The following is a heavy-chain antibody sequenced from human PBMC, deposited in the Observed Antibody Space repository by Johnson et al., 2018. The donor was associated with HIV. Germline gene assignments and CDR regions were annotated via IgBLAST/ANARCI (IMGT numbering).Heavy chain of an antibody. V-gene: IGHV3-30-3*01. CDR2: ISYDGSNK. J-gene: IGHJ3*02. D-gene: IGHD6-13*01. CDR3: AKVAVATAAGGVPLDI. CDR1: GFTFSSYW. Sequence: QVQLVESGGNLVQPGGSLRLSCAASGFTFSSYWMSWVRQAPGKGLEWVAVISYDGSNKYYADSVKGRFTISRDNSKNTLYLQMNSLRAEDTALYYCAKVAVATAAGGVPLDIWGPGTMVTVSA.